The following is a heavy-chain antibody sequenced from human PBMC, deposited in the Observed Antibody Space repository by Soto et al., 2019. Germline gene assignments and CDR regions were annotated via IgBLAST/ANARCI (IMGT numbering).Heavy chain of an antibody. V-gene: IGHV1-46*03. CDR1: GYTFTNHH. Sequence: QVQLAQSGAEVKKPGASVRVSCKASGYTFTNHHIHWVRQVPGEGLVWMGMIHPRGDGTNYPPKLQGSVTMARDTSTSTAYMELSRLTYDGTARYYCCRLDYGQGYWGQGTLVTVS. CDR3: CRLDYGQGY. J-gene: IGHJ4*02. D-gene: IGHD3-10*01. CDR2: IHPRGDGT.